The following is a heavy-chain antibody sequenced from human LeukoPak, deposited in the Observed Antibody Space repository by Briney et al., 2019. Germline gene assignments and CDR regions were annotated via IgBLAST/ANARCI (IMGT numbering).Heavy chain of an antibody. CDR3: AGSGGYGDYPNYYYYYYMDV. J-gene: IGHJ6*03. Sequence: SVKVSCKASGGTFSSNAISWVRQAPGQGLEWMGWIIPIFGTANYAQKFQGRVTITADKSTSTAYMELSSLRSEDTAVYYCAGSGGYGDYPNYYYYYYMDVWGKGTTVTVSS. V-gene: IGHV1-69*06. D-gene: IGHD4-17*01. CDR1: GGTFSSNA. CDR2: IIPIFGTA.